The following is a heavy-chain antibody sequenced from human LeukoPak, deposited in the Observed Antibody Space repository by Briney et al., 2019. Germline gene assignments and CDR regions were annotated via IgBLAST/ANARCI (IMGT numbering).Heavy chain of an antibody. CDR2: ISATGGST. Sequence: PGGSLRLSCAASGFTFSSYAVSWVRQAPGKGLEWVSTISATGGSTYYADSVKGRFTISRDNSKNTLYVQMNSLRAEDTAVYYCAKGWTSGFDYWGQGTLVTVSS. CDR3: AKGWTSGFDY. CDR1: GFTFSSYA. V-gene: IGHV3-23*01. D-gene: IGHD2-15*01. J-gene: IGHJ4*02.